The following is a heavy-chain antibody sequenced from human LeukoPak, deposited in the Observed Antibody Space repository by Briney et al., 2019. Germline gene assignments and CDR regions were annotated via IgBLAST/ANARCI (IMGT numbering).Heavy chain of an antibody. CDR1: GNSVSGYY. CDR2: LYYSGGT. J-gene: IGHJ4*02. Sequence: SETLSLTCTVSGNSVSGYYWTWIRQPPGKGLEWIGYLYYSGGTNYNPSLKSRVTISVDTSKNQFSLKLTSVTAADTAVYFCARGVNNYGYGFYFDYWGQGTLVTVSS. V-gene: IGHV4-59*02. CDR3: ARGVNNYGYGFYFDY. D-gene: IGHD5-18*01.